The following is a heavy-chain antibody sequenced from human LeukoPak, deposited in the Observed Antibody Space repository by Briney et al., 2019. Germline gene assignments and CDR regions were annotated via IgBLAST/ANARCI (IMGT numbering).Heavy chain of an antibody. CDR1: GFTFSPYC. D-gene: IGHD2-8*01. CDR3: ARDCTNGVCYPFDY. Sequence: APVKDSCQAFGFTFSPYCFHWVGQAPGQGVEWVGVISAYNGNTNYVQKLQGRITMTTDTSTSTAYMELRSLRSDDTAVYYCARDCTNGVCYPFDYWGQGTLVTVSS. J-gene: IGHJ4*02. V-gene: IGHV1-18*04. CDR2: ISAYNGNT.